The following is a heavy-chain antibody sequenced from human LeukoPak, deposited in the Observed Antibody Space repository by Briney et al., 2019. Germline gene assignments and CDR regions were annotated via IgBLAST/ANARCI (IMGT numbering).Heavy chain of an antibody. V-gene: IGHV1-69*01. CDR1: GGTFSSYA. J-gene: IGHJ2*01. D-gene: IGHD2-21*01. Sequence: SVKVSCKASGGTFSSYAISWVRQAPGQGLEWMGGIIPICGTANYAQKFQGRVTITADESTSTAYMELSSLRSEDTAVYYCARFKDCGGDCYIHGYWYFDLWGRGTLVTVSS. CDR2: IIPICGTA. CDR3: ARFKDCGGDCYIHGYWYFDL.